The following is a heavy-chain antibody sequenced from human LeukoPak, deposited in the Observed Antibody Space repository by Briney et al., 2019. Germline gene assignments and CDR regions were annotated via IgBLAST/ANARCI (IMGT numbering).Heavy chain of an antibody. CDR3: ARGRRIQLWSPSRALSYYFDY. Sequence: PSQTLSLTCTVSGGSISSGSYYWSWIRQPAGKGLEWIGRIYTSGSTNYNPSLKSRVTISVDTSKTQFSLKLSSVTAADTAVYYCARGRRIQLWSPSRALSYYFDYWGQGTLVTVSS. CDR1: GGSISSGSYY. J-gene: IGHJ4*02. D-gene: IGHD5-18*01. V-gene: IGHV4-61*02. CDR2: IYTSGST.